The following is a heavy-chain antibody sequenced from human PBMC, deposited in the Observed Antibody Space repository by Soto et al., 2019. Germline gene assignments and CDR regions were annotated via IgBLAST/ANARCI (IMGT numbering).Heavy chain of an antibody. CDR2: VYYSGST. D-gene: IGHD1-26*01. V-gene: IGHV4-61*08. CDR1: GDSVSSGAYY. Sequence: QVQLQESGPGLVKPSETLSLTCSVSGDSVSSGAYYWSWIRQPPGKGLEWIGYVYYSGSTSYNPSLETGVTIPVDTSKKQFSLKLTSVTPADTAIYYCARVKRSTSRLDPWGQGTLVTVSS. CDR3: ARVKRSTSRLDP. J-gene: IGHJ5*02.